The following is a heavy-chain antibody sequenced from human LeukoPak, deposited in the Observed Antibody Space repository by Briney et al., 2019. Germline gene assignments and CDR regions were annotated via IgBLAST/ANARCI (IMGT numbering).Heavy chain of an antibody. D-gene: IGHD6-19*01. V-gene: IGHV3-33*01. CDR1: GFTFSSYG. CDR3: ARDLEPEYSSGWYCDY. CDR2: IWYDGSNK. J-gene: IGHJ4*02. Sequence: PGRSLRLSCAASGFTFSSYGMHWVRQAPGKGLEWVAVIWYDGSNKYYADSVKGRFTISRDNSKNTLYLQMNSLRAEDTAVYYCARDLEPEYSSGWYCDYWGQGTLVAVSS.